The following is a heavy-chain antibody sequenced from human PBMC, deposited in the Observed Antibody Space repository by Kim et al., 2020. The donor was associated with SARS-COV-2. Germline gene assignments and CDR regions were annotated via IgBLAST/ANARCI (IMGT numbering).Heavy chain of an antibody. V-gene: IGHV4-61*01. Sequence: SETLSLTCTVSGGSVSSDTYYWSWIRQPPGKGLEWIGYIYYSGSTTYNPSLKSRVTMSVDTSKNQFSLKLSSVTAADTAVYYCARRGGSGFFEFDYWGQG. CDR2: IYYSGST. CDR3: ARRGGSGFFEFDY. CDR1: GGSVSSDTYY. J-gene: IGHJ4*02. D-gene: IGHD3-10*01.